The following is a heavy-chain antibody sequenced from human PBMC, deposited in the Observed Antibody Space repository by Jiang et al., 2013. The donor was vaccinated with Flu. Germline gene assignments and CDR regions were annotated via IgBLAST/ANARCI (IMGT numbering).Heavy chain of an antibody. D-gene: IGHD5-12*01. J-gene: IGHJ4*02. Sequence: QTLSLTCAISGDSVSSNSAAWNWIRQSPSRGLEWLGRTYYRSKWYNDYAVSVKSRITINPDTSKNQFSLQLNSVTPEDTAVYYCARSPVLLDVDIVAPLDYWGQGTLVTVSS. CDR3: ARSPVLLDVDIVAPLDY. CDR1: GDSVSSNSAA. CDR2: TYYRSKWYN. V-gene: IGHV6-1*01.